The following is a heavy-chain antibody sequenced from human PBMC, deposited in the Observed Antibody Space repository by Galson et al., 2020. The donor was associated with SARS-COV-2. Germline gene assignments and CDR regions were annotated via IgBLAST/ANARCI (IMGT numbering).Heavy chain of an antibody. Sequence: SETLSLTCTVSGVSISSGGYYWSWIRQHPGKGLEWVGYIYYSRSTYYNPSLKSRVTISVDTSKNQFSLKLSSVTAADTAVYYCARWGCSCGRCSTNFVDEWGQASWATGYS. D-gene: IGHD2-15*01. CDR1: GVSISSGGYY. CDR3: ARWGCSCGRCSTNFVDE. V-gene: IGHV4-31*03. CDR2: IYYSRST. J-gene: IGHJ1*01.